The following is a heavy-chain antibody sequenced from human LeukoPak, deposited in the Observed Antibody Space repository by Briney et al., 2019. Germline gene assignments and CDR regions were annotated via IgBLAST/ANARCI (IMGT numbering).Heavy chain of an antibody. Sequence: SVKVSCKASGGTFSSSAISWVRQAPGQGLEWMGGIIAIFGTENYAQKFLGRVTIIADESTSTVYMELSSLRSEDTAVYYCASGMGGPAWYLDYWGQGTLVTVSS. CDR2: IIAIFGTE. CDR1: GGTFSSSA. D-gene: IGHD5-24*01. CDR3: ASGMGGPAWYLDY. V-gene: IGHV1-69*13. J-gene: IGHJ4*02.